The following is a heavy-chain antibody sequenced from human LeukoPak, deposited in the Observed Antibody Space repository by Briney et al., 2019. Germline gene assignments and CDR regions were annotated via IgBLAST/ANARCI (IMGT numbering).Heavy chain of an antibody. V-gene: IGHV4-59*01. CDR1: GVSISSYC. J-gene: IGHJ6*02. CDR2: IYYSGST. Sequence: SETLSLTCTVSGVSISSYCWSWIRQPPGKGLEWIGYIYYSGSTNYNPSLKSRVSISVDTSKNQFSLKLSSVTAADTAVYYCARERTDYYGMDVWDQGTTVTVSS. CDR3: ARERTDYYGMDV.